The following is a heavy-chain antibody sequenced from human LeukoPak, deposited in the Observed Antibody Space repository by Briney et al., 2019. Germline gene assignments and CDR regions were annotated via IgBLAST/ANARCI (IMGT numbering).Heavy chain of an antibody. CDR1: GGSISSSSYY. D-gene: IGHD6-13*01. CDR3: AGSRDFWYSSTWFPYVFDY. CDR2: IYYSGST. V-gene: IGHV4-39*01. J-gene: IGHJ4*02. Sequence: KPSETLSHTCTISGGSISSSSYYWGWIRQPPGKGLEWIGSIYYSGSTYYNPSRKSRVTISVDTSRSQFSLRLSSVTAADTAVFYCAGSRDFWYSSTWFPYVFDYWGQGTLVTVSS.